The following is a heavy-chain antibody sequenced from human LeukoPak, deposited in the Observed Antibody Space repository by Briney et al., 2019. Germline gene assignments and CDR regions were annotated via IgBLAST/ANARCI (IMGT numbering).Heavy chain of an antibody. J-gene: IGHJ5*01. CDR1: GYNFTSYF. D-gene: IGHD3-3*01. CDR2: INPTTGAT. CDR3: AKGPPISIFGVVSQP. V-gene: IGHV1-2*02. Sequence: ASVKVSCRTCGYNFTSYFIHWVRQAPGQGLDWMGWINPTTGATKFARKFQGRVTLTTDASITTAFMELTNLVTDDTATYFCAKGPPISIFGVVSQPWGPGTLVIVSP.